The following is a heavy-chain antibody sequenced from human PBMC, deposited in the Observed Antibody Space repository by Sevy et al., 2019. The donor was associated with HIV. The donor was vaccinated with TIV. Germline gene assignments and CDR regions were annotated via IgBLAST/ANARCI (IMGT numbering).Heavy chain of an antibody. CDR3: ARSITGTTPYNWLDP. J-gene: IGHJ5*02. Sequence: ASVKVSCKASGYTFTRYGISWVRQAPGQGLEWMGWISAYNGNTNYAQKPQGRVTMTTDTSTSTAYMELRSLRSDDTAVYYCARSITGTTPYNWLDPWGQGTLVTVSS. D-gene: IGHD1-7*01. CDR2: ISAYNGNT. CDR1: GYTFTRYG. V-gene: IGHV1-18*01.